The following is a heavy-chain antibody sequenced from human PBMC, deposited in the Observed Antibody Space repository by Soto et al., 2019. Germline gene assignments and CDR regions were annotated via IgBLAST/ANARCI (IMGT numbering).Heavy chain of an antibody. D-gene: IGHD2-2*01. V-gene: IGHV1-18*01. CDR2: ISAYNGNT. Sequence: ASVKVSCKASGYTFTSYGISWVRQAPGQGLEGMGWISAYNGNTNYAQKLQGRVTMTTDTSTSTAYMELRSLRSDDTAVYYCARVYCSSTSCYEGSDYWGQGTLVTVSS. J-gene: IGHJ4*02. CDR1: GYTFTSYG. CDR3: ARVYCSSTSCYEGSDY.